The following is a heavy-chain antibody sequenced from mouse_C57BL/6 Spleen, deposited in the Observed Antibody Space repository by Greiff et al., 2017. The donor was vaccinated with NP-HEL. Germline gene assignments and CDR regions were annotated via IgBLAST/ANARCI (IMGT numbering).Heavy chain of an antibody. D-gene: IGHD3-3*01. V-gene: IGHV5-16*01. CDR1: GFTFSDYY. CDR2: INYDGSST. Sequence: EVQRVESEGGLVQPGSSMKLSCTASGFTFSDYYMAWVRQVPEKGLEWVANINYDGSSTYYLDSLKSRFIISRDNAKNILYLQMSSLKSEDTATYYCARDGGRGFAYWGQGTLVTVSA. CDR3: ARDGGRGFAY. J-gene: IGHJ3*01.